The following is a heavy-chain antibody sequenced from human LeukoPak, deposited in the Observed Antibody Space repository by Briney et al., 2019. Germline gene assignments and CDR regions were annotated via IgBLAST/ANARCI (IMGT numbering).Heavy chain of an antibody. CDR3: AREGITGHSGYDAFDI. V-gene: IGHV3-21*01. Sequence: GGSLRLSCAASGFTFSSYSMNWVRQAPGKGLEWVSSISSSSSYIYYADSVKGRFTISRDNAKNSLYLQMNSLRAEDTAVYYCAREGITGHSGYDAFDIWGQGTVVTVSS. CDR1: GFTFSSYS. D-gene: IGHD5-12*01. CDR2: ISSSSSYI. J-gene: IGHJ3*02.